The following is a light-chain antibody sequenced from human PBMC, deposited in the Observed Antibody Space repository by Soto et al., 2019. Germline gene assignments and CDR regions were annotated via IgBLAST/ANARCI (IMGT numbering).Light chain of an antibody. CDR2: GAS. CDR1: QSVNSNY. J-gene: IGKJ4*01. Sequence: DIVLTQSPGTLSLSPWERATLSCRASQSVNSNYLAWYQQKPGQAPRLLIHGASSRATGIPDRFSGSGSGTDFTLTISRLEPEDFVMYYCQQYSRSPLTFGRGTKVDIK. CDR3: QQYSRSPLT. V-gene: IGKV3-20*01.